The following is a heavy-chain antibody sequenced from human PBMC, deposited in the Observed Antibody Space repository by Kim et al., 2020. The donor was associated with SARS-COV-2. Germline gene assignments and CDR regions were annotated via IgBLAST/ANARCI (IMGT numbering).Heavy chain of an antibody. Sequence: GGSLRLSCAASGFTFGNYYMHWVRQAPGKVLEWVAHISHDGAKSYYADSVKGRFTISRDNSKNTLYLDMNTLTADDTAVYYCARDVHDFWTGYSFDYWGQGALVTVSS. CDR3: ARDVHDFWTGYSFDY. J-gene: IGHJ4*02. D-gene: IGHD3-3*01. V-gene: IGHV3-30*04. CDR2: ISHDGAKS. CDR1: GFTFGNYY.